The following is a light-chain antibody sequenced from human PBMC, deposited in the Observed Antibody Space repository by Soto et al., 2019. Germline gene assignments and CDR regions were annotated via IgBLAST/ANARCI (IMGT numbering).Light chain of an antibody. Sequence: AIQLTQSPSSLSASVGDRVTITCRASQGISTLLAWYQQKPGKAPKVLIYESSLLQSGVPSRFSGSGSGTDFTLTISCLQSEDFATYYCQQYYSYLRTFGQGTKVDIK. CDR3: QQYYSYLRT. V-gene: IGKV1-13*02. J-gene: IGKJ1*01. CDR1: QGISTL. CDR2: ESS.